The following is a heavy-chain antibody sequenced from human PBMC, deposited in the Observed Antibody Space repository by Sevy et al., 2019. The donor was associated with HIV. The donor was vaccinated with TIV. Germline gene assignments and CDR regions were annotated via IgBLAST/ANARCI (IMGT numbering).Heavy chain of an antibody. CDR1: EFIFSRYS. V-gene: IGHV3-48*02. J-gene: IGHJ6*02. CDR2: TSGNSGAI. D-gene: IGHD2-21*02. CDR3: ARGPDCGGDCDVGFYYPLDV. Sequence: GGSLRLSCTVSEFIFSRYSKNWVRQAPGKGLEWISYTSGNSGAIYYPDSVKGRFTVSRDNANNALFLQMSSLKDDDTAVYYCARGPDCGGDCDVGFYYPLDVWGQGTTVTVSS.